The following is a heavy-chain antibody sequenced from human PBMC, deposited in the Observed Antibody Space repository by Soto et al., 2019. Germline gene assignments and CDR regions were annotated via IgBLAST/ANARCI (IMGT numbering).Heavy chain of an antibody. D-gene: IGHD3-10*01. CDR1: GGSISSYY. J-gene: IGHJ5*02. CDR3: ARDARPIGGVDP. CDR2: IYYSVST. Sequence: SETLSLTCTVSGGSISSYYWSWIRQPPGKGLEWIGYIYYSVSTNYNPSLKSRITISVDTSKNQFSLKLSSVTAADTAVYYCARDARPIGGVDPWGQGTLVTVSS. V-gene: IGHV4-59*01.